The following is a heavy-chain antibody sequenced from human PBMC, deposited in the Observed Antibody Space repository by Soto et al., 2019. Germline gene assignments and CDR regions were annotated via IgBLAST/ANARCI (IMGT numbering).Heavy chain of an antibody. V-gene: IGHV3-33*01. Sequence: PGGSLRLSCAASVFTFSSYGMHWVRQAPGKGLEWVAVIWYDGSNKYYADSVRGRFTISRDNSKNTLYLQMNSLRAEDTAVYYCARDLPPRVTAMGPVDYWGQGTLVTVSS. D-gene: IGHD5-18*01. CDR1: VFTFSSYG. J-gene: IGHJ4*02. CDR3: ARDLPPRVTAMGPVDY. CDR2: IWYDGSNK.